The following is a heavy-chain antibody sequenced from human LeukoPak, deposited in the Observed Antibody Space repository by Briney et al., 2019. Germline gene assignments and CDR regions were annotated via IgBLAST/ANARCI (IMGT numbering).Heavy chain of an antibody. CDR2: ISSSGSYI. J-gene: IGHJ2*01. Sequence: GGSLRLSCAASRFTFSSYSMNWARQAPGKGLEWVSSISSSGSYIYYADSVKGRFTISRDNAKNSLYLQMNSLRAEDTAVYYCARGPPWYFDLWGRGTLVTVSS. V-gene: IGHV3-21*01. CDR3: ARGPPWYFDL. D-gene: IGHD6-25*01. CDR1: RFTFSSYS.